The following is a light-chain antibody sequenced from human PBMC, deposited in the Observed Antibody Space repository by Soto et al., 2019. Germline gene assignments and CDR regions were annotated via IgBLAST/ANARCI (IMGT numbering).Light chain of an antibody. Sequence: DIHMTQSPSSLSSSVGDRVTITCRASQSISSYLNWYQQKPGKAPNLLIYAASSLQSGVPSRFSGSGSGTDFTLTISSLQPEDFATYYCQQSYSTPRTFGQGTKVDIK. CDR3: QQSYSTPRT. J-gene: IGKJ1*01. CDR1: QSISSY. V-gene: IGKV1-39*01. CDR2: AAS.